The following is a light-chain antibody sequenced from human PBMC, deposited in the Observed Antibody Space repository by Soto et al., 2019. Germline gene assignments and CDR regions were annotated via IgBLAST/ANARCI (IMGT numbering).Light chain of an antibody. CDR2: DAS. CDR3: QQYNSYSPLT. J-gene: IGKJ4*01. Sequence: DIQMTQSPSTLSASVGDRVTITCRASQIISSWLAWYQQKPGKAPKLLIYDASSLESGVPSRFSGSGSGTEFTLTISSLQPDDFATYYCQQYNSYSPLTFGGGTKVEIK. CDR1: QIISSW. V-gene: IGKV1-5*01.